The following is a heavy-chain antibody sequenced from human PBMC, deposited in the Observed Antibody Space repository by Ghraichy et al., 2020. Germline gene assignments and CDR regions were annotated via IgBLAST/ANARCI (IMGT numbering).Heavy chain of an antibody. CDR3: ARKGARDPWSGNYYYYGMDV. Sequence: ASVKVSCKASGYTFTSYDINWVRQATGQGLEWMGWMNPNSGNTGYAQKFQGRVTMTRNTSISTAYMELSSLRSEDTAVYYCARKGARDPWSGNYYYYGMDVWGQGTTVTVSS. CDR2: MNPNSGNT. V-gene: IGHV1-8*01. CDR1: GYTFTSYD. D-gene: IGHD1-26*01. J-gene: IGHJ6*02.